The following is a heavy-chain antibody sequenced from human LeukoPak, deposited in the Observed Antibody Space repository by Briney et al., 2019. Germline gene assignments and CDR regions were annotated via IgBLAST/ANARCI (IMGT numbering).Heavy chain of an antibody. Sequence: EASVKVSCKVSGYTLTELSMHWVRQAPGKGLEWMGGFDPEDGETIYAQKFQGRVTITEDTSTDTAYMELSSLRSEDPAVYYCAKRSFGGVIHLDYWGQGTLVTVSS. J-gene: IGHJ4*02. CDR3: AKRSFGGVIHLDY. V-gene: IGHV1-24*01. CDR2: FDPEDGET. CDR1: GYTLTELS. D-gene: IGHD3-16*01.